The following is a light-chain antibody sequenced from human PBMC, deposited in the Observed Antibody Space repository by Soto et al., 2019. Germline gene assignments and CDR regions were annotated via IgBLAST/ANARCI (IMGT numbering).Light chain of an antibody. J-gene: IGLJ1*01. Sequence: SALTQPASVSGSPGQSITISCTGTSSDVGGYDYVSWYQLHPGKAPKLMVFEVSNRPSGVPYRFSGSKSGNTASLTISGLQAEDEADYFCSSYSISTAYLFGTGTKVTVL. CDR2: EVS. CDR1: SSDVGGYDY. V-gene: IGLV2-14*01. CDR3: SSYSISTAYL.